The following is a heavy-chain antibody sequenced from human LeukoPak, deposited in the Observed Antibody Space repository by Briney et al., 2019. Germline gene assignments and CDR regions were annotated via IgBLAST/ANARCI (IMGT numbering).Heavy chain of an antibody. CDR2: IKQDGSEK. J-gene: IGHJ3*02. CDR1: GFTFSSYW. Sequence: GGSLRLSCAASGFTFSSYWMSWVRQAPGKGREWVANIKQDGSEKYYVDSVKGRFTISRDNAKNSLYLQMNSLRAEDTAVYYCATSGDDSSGCYWDAFDIWGQGTMVTVSS. CDR3: ATSGDDSSGCYWDAFDI. D-gene: IGHD3-22*01. V-gene: IGHV3-7*01.